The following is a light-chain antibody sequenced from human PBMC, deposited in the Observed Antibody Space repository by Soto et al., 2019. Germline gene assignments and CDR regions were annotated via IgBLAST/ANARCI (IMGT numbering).Light chain of an antibody. CDR3: LQHNGYPLT. Sequence: IEMTQSPSTLSASVGDRVTITCRASQSISTWLAWYQQKPGKAPNLLIYDASSLESGVPSRFSGSGSGTEFTLTISSLQPEDFATYYCLQHNGYPLTFGGGTKVDIK. CDR2: DAS. V-gene: IGKV1-5*01. J-gene: IGKJ4*01. CDR1: QSISTW.